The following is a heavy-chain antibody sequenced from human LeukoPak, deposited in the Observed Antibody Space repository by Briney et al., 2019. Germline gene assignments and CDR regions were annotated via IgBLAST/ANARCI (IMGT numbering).Heavy chain of an antibody. D-gene: IGHD6-19*01. J-gene: IGHJ4*02. CDR3: ANARGGSSGWDY. CDR1: GFTFSSYA. V-gene: IGHV3-23*01. Sequence: GGSLRLSCAASGFTFSSYAMSWVRQAPGKGLEWVSAISGSGSSTYYADSVKGRFTISGDNSRNTLYLQMNSLRVEDTAVYYCANARGGSSGWDYWGQGTLVTVSS. CDR2: ISGSGSST.